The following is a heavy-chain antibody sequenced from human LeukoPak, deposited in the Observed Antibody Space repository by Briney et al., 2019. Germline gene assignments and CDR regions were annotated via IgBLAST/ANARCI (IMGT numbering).Heavy chain of an antibody. D-gene: IGHD2-15*01. CDR3: ARSIASSFYYMDV. Sequence: SETLSLTCTVSGGSISSGSYYWSWIRQPAGKGLAWIGRIYTSGSTNYNPSLKSRVTISVDTSKNQFSLKLSSVTAADTAVDYCARSIASSFYYMDVWGRGTTVTVSS. V-gene: IGHV4-61*02. J-gene: IGHJ6*03. CDR1: GGSISSGSYY. CDR2: IYTSGST.